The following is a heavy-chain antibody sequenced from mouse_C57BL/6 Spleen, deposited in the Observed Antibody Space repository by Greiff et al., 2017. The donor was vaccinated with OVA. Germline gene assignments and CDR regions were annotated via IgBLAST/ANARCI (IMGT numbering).Heavy chain of an antibody. CDR2: IYPGDGDT. Sequence: QVQLQQSGPELVKPGASVKISCKASGYAFSSSWMNWVKQRPGKGLEWIGRIYPGDGDTNYNGKFKGKATLTADKSPSTAYMQLSSLTSEDSAVYFCARRRAALDYWGQGTTLTVSS. D-gene: IGHD6-1*01. J-gene: IGHJ2*01. V-gene: IGHV1-82*01. CDR3: ARRRAALDY. CDR1: GYAFSSSW.